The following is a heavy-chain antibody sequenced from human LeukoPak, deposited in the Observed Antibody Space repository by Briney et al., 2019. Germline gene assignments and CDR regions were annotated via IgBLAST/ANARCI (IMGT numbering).Heavy chain of an antibody. CDR1: GYTLTNYA. CDR3: ARVQGYCSTTSCYPHY. Sequence: ASVKVSCKASGYTLTNYALNWVRQPPGQGLKGRGGINTNTGNPTYAQGFTGRFVFSLDTSVNTAYLQISSLKAEDTAIYYCARVQGYCSTTSCYPHYWGQGTLVTVSS. J-gene: IGHJ4*02. V-gene: IGHV7-4-1*02. D-gene: IGHD2-2*01. CDR2: INTNTGNP.